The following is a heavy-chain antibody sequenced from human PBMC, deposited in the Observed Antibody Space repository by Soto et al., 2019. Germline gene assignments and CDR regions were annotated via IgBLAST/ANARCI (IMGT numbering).Heavy chain of an antibody. J-gene: IGHJ4*02. CDR1: GYSFTIYW. CDR3: ARTDSGHDD. D-gene: IGHD6-25*01. CDR2: DT. Sequence: GESLQISCHGSGYSFTIYWIGWVRQMPGKGLEWMGIDTRYSPSFQGQVTISADKSISTAYLQWSSLKAADTAMYYCARTDSGHDDWGQGTLVTVSS. V-gene: IGHV5-51*01.